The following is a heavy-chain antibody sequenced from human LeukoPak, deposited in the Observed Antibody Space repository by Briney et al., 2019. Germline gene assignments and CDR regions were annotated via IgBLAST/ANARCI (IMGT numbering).Heavy chain of an antibody. Sequence: SGGSLRLSCAASGFTFSSYAMHWVRQAPGKGLEWVEVISYDGSNKYYADSVKGRFTISRDNSKNTLYLQMNSLRAEDTAVYYCARDRDGYNSDYWGQGTLVTVSS. CDR1: GFTFSSYA. V-gene: IGHV3-30-3*01. CDR2: ISYDGSNK. D-gene: IGHD5-24*01. J-gene: IGHJ4*02. CDR3: ARDRDGYNSDY.